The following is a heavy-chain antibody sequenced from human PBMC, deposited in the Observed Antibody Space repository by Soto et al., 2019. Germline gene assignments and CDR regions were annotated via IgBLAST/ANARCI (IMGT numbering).Heavy chain of an antibody. J-gene: IGHJ4*02. CDR1: GFTFSSYW. V-gene: IGHV3-7*03. Sequence: QPGGSLRLSCAASGFTFSSYWMSWVRQAPGKGLEWVANIKQDGSEKYYVDSVKGRFTISRDNAKNSLYLQMNSLRAEDTAVYYCARDREGYCSSTSCYTVYWGQGTLVTVSS. D-gene: IGHD2-2*02. CDR2: IKQDGSEK. CDR3: ARDREGYCSSTSCYTVY.